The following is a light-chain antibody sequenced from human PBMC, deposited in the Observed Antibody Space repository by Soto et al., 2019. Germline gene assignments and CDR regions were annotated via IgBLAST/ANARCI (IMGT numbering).Light chain of an antibody. CDR1: QSVSSN. V-gene: IGKV3-15*01. J-gene: IGKJ1*01. CDR3: QQYNNWPRT. CDR2: GAS. Sequence: EILMTQSPATLSVSPGERSTLSCRASQSVSSNLAWYQQTPGQAPRFLIYGASTRATGIQARFSGSGSGTEFTLTISSLQSEDFAVYYCQQYNNWPRTFGQGNKVEIK.